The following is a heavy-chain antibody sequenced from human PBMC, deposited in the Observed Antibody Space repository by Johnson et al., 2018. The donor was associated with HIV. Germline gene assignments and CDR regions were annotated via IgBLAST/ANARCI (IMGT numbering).Heavy chain of an antibody. Sequence: VQLVESGGGLVQPGGSLRLSCAASRFTFSSYWMHWVRQAPGKGLVWVSRINSDGSSTTYADSVKGRFTISRHNAKNTLYLQINSLRPEDTAGYYCARLPSGYSRDDLDIWGQGTMVTVSS. CDR1: RFTFSSYW. CDR2: INSDGSST. D-gene: IGHD5-18*01. J-gene: IGHJ3*02. CDR3: ARLPSGYSRDDLDI. V-gene: IGHV3-74*02.